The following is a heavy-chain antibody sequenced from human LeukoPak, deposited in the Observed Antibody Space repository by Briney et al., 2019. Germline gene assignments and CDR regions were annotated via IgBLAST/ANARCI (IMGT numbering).Heavy chain of an antibody. CDR3: ARGGRPPMVRGVIRD. D-gene: IGHD3-10*01. CDR2: MNPNSGNT. Sequence: ASVKVFCKASGYTFTSYDINWVRQATGQGLEWMGWMNPNSGNTGYAQKFQGRVTMTRNTSISTAYMELSSLRSEDTAVYYCARGGRPPMVRGVIRDWGQGTLVTVSS. V-gene: IGHV1-8*01. J-gene: IGHJ4*02. CDR1: GYTFTSYD.